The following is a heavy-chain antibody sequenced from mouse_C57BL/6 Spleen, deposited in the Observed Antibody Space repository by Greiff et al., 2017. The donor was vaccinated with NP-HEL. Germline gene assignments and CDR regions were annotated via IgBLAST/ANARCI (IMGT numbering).Heavy chain of an antibody. D-gene: IGHD2-1*01. V-gene: IGHV1-69*01. CDR2: IDSSDSYT. CDR3: ARGFYYGNTAWFAY. CDR1: GYTFTSYW. Sequence: QVQLQQPGAELVMPGASVKLSCKASGYTFTSYWMHWVQQRPGQGLEWIGEIDSSDSYTNYNQKFKGKSTLTGDKSSSTAYLQLSSLTSEDSAVYYCARGFYYGNTAWFAYWGQGTLVTVSA. J-gene: IGHJ3*01.